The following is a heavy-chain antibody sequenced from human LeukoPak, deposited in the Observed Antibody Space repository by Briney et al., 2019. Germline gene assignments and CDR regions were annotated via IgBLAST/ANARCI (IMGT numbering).Heavy chain of an antibody. J-gene: IGHJ4*02. V-gene: IGHV3-21*01. CDR1: GFTFSSSS. CDR3: ARVNRMICDY. Sequence: PGGPLRFSCAASGFTFSSSSMTWGRQAPGKRPEWVSSISSSSSYIYYADSVKGRFTISRDNAKNSLYLQMDSLRAEDTAVYYCARVNRMICDYWGQGTLVTVSS. D-gene: IGHD3-22*01. CDR2: ISSSSSYI.